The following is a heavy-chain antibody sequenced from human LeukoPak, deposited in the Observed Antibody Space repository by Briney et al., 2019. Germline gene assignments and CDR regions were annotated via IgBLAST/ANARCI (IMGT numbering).Heavy chain of an antibody. J-gene: IGHJ4*02. V-gene: IGHV3-11*04. CDR1: GFTFRDYY. D-gene: IGHD5-24*01. CDR2: ISSSGSTI. Sequence: PGGSLRLSXAASGFTFRDYYMSWIRQAPGKGLEWVSYISSSGSTIYYADSVKGRFTISRDNAKNSLYLQMNSLRAEDTAVYYCARLRRDGYPLGYWGQGTLVTVSS. CDR3: ARLRRDGYPLGY.